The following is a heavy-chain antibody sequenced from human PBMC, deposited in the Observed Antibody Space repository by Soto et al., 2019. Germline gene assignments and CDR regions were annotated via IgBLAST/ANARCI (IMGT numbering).Heavy chain of an antibody. V-gene: IGHV1-69*06. CDR2: IIPIFGTA. D-gene: IGHD5-18*01. CDR3: ASGGYSFISYYSYGMDV. J-gene: IGHJ6*04. Sequence: KGLEWMGGIIPIFGTANYAQKFQGRVTITADKSTSTAYMELSSLRSEDKAVYYCASGGYSFISYYSYGMDVFRKRTPVTVSP.